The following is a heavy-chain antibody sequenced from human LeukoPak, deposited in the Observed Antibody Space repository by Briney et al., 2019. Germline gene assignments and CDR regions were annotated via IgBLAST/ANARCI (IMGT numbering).Heavy chain of an antibody. Sequence: ASVKVSCKTSGYTFTRYHIHWVRQAPGQGREWMGVINPSGGTTTYAQNFQGRVTMTRDTSTITVYMELSSLRSDDTAVYYCAREAIFGVVREYYFDYWGQGTLVTVSS. V-gene: IGHV1-46*01. J-gene: IGHJ4*02. CDR3: AREAIFGVVREYYFDY. CDR2: INPSGGTT. CDR1: GYTFTRYH. D-gene: IGHD3-3*01.